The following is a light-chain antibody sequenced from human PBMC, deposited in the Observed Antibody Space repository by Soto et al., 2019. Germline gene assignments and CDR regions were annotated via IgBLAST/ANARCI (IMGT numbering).Light chain of an antibody. CDR1: SSDVGSYNL. CDR2: EGN. Sequence: LTQPASVSGSPGQSITISCTGTSSDVGSYNLVSWYQQHPGKAPKLVISEGNKRPSGVSNRFSGSKSGNTASLTISGLQAEDEADYYCCSYAGTFYVFGTGTKVTVL. CDR3: CSYAGTFYV. V-gene: IGLV2-23*01. J-gene: IGLJ1*01.